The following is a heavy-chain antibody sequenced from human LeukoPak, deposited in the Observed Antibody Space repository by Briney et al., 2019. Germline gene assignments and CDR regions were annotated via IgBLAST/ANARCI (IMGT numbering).Heavy chain of an antibody. CDR1: GDSITSYY. CDR2: ICYSGST. V-gene: IGHV4-59*01. J-gene: IGHJ4*02. Sequence: PSETLSLTCTVSGDSITSYYWSWIRQPPGKGLEWIGYICYSGSTNYNPSLQSRVTISVDTSKNQFSLKLSSVTAADTAVYYCARGPKSYYFDYWGQGTLVTVSS. CDR3: ARGPKSYYFDY.